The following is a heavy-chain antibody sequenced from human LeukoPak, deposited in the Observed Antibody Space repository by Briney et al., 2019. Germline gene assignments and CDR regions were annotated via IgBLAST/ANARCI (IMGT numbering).Heavy chain of an antibody. D-gene: IGHD5-18*01. J-gene: IGHJ6*03. CDR1: GDSVLTNSGA. CDR3: ARVRDTAMALHYYYYMDV. Sequence: SQTLSLTCVISGDSVLTNSGAWNWLRQSPSRDLEWLGRTYYSSKWYNDYAVSVKSRLTINPDTSKNQFSLQLNSVTPEDTAVYYCARVRDTAMALHYYYYMDVWAKGPRSPSP. V-gene: IGHV6-1*01. CDR2: TYYSSKWYN.